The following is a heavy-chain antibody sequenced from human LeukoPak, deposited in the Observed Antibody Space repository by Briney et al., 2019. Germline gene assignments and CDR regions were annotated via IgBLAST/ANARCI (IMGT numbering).Heavy chain of an antibody. D-gene: IGHD6-19*01. CDR2: IYYSGST. V-gene: IGHV4-39*01. CDR1: GGSISSSSHY. CDR3: ARHVHGSSGWYRLYRFDP. Sequence: TSETLSLTCTVSGGSISSSSHYWGWIRQPPGKGLEWIGSIYYSGSTYYNPSLKSRVTISEDTSKNQFSLKLSSVTAADTAVYYCARHVHGSSGWYRLYRFDPWGQGTLVTVSS. J-gene: IGHJ5*02.